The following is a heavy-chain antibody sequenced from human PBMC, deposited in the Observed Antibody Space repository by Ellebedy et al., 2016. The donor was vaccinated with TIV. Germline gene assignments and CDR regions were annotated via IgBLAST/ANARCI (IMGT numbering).Heavy chain of an antibody. D-gene: IGHD3-16*01. CDR2: ISSSSSSI. Sequence: GESLKISCAASGFTFSDYYMSWIRQAPGKGLEWVSYISSSSSSINYADSVKGRFTISRDNAKNSLNLQMNSLRDEDTAVYYCARGGYYGMDVWGQGTTVTVSS. CDR1: GFTFSDYY. V-gene: IGHV3-11*06. CDR3: ARGGYYGMDV. J-gene: IGHJ6*02.